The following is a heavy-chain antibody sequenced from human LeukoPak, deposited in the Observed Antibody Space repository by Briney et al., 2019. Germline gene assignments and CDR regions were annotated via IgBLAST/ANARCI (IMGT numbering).Heavy chain of an antibody. Sequence: PGGSLRLSCAASGFTFSHYAMHWVRQAPGQWLEWMGWINPNSGGTNYAQKFQGRVTMTRDTSISTAYMELSRLRYDDTAVYYCARSGRVGRPRTYYYGSGSYYKTAREENWFDPWGQGTLVTVSS. V-gene: IGHV1-2*02. CDR1: GFTFSHYA. J-gene: IGHJ5*02. CDR3: ARSGRVGRPRTYYYGSGSYYKTAREENWFDP. D-gene: IGHD3-10*01. CDR2: INPNSGGT.